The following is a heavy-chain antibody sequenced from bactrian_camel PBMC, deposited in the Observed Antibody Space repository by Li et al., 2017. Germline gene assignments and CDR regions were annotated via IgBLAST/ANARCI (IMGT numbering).Heavy chain of an antibody. V-gene: IGHV3S40*01. CDR3: AARSGGCASNWGRGDEYNY. D-gene: IGHD7*01. J-gene: IGHJ4*01. CDR2: LSRDSGGP. CDR1: GNIASSYC. Sequence: DVQLVESGGASVQAGRSLRLSCAASGNIASSYCMGWFRQAPGKESEGVAVLSRDSGGPYYADSVKGRFTISQDAAKNTVYLQMDSLKPEDTAMYYCAARSGGCASNWGRGDEYNYWGQGTQVTVS.